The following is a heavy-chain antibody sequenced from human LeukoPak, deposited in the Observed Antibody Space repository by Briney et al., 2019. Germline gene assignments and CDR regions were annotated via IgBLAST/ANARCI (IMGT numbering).Heavy chain of an antibody. J-gene: IGHJ4*02. CDR3: ARGLDYGYDSGN. CDR2: IRSCSSYI. V-gene: IGHV3-21*06. D-gene: IGHD4-17*01. CDR1: GLKFSIYS. Sequence: PGGSLRLSCEASGLKFSIYSMNWVRQAPGKGLEWVSSIRSCSSYIFYADSLTGRFTISRDNSKNSLHLQMNSLRVEDTAVYYCARGLDYGYDSGNWGQGTLVTVSS.